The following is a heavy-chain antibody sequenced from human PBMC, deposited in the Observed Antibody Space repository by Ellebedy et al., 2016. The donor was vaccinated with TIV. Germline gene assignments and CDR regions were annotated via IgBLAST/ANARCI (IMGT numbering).Heavy chain of an antibody. CDR3: VRGGPIDY. CDR1: GFIFSSYW. Sequence: GESLKISXAASGFIFSSYWMHWVRQAPGKGLVWVSRINSDGSNTNYADSVKGRFTISRDNAKNTLYLQMNSLRAEDTAVYYCVRGGPIDYWGQGTLVTVSS. CDR2: INSDGSNT. D-gene: IGHD3-16*01. V-gene: IGHV3-74*01. J-gene: IGHJ4*02.